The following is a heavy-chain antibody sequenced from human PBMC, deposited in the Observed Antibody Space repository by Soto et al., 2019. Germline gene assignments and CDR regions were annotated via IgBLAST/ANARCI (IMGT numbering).Heavy chain of an antibody. J-gene: IGHJ4*02. CDR1: GFTFSSYA. CDR2: ISGSGGST. CDR3: AKDPKIFGVVTHFDY. Sequence: LRLSCAASGFTFSSYAMSWVRQAPGKGLEWVSAISGSGGSTYYADSVKGRFTISRDNSKNTLYLQMNSLRAEDTAVYYCAKDPKIFGVVTHFDYWGQGTMVTVYS. V-gene: IGHV3-23*01. D-gene: IGHD3-3*01.